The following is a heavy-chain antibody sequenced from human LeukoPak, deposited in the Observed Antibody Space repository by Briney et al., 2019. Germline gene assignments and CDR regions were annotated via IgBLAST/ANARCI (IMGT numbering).Heavy chain of an antibody. CDR1: LSSIANNGY. V-gene: IGHV4-38-2*01. CDR2: IHHRGNRFESGST. D-gene: IGHD6-25*01. CDR3: ARNASSGFFTD. J-gene: IGHJ1*01. Sequence: SEALSDTCVVSLSSIANNGYWGWIPQLPGKGLEWIRRIHHRGNRFESGSTHYNPSLKSRVTVSADTSKNHISLTLTSGTAADTAVYFCARNASSGFFTDWSQGTLVIVS.